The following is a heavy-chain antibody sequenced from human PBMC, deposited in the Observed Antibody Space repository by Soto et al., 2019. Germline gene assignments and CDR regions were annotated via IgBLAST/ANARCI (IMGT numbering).Heavy chain of an antibody. CDR3: ARARSKYGADAFDI. CDR2: IYRSGDS. Sequence: TLSLTCAVSGGSVSSDDYSWSWIRQPPGKGLEWIGYIYRSGDSYYNPSLKSRVTISVDRSKNQFSLKVASVTAADTAVYYCARARSKYGADAFDIWGQGTTVTVS. CDR1: GGSVSSDDYS. D-gene: IGHD3-10*01. J-gene: IGHJ3*02. V-gene: IGHV4-30-2*01.